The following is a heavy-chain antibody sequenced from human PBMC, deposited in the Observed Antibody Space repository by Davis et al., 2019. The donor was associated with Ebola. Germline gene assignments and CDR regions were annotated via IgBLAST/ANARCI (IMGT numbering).Heavy chain of an antibody. CDR2: IYYSGST. CDR1: GGSISSYY. D-gene: IGHD1-14*01. V-gene: IGHV4-59*08. J-gene: IGHJ4*02. Sequence: PSETLSLTCTVPGGSISSYYWSWIRQPPGKGLEWIGYIYYSGSTNYNPSLKSRVTISVETSKNQLSLKLSSVTAADTAVYYCARHVLRKNRSFDYWGQGTLVTVSS. CDR3: ARHVLRKNRSFDY.